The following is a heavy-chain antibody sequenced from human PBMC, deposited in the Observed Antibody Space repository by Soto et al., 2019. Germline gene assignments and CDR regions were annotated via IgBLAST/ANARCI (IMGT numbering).Heavy chain of an antibody. D-gene: IGHD3-22*01. V-gene: IGHV3-30*18. CDR3: AKDLIPAYYYDSSGYSTYYYGMDV. CDR1: GFTFSSYG. CDR2: ISYDGSNK. J-gene: IGHJ6*02. Sequence: GSLRLSCAASGFTFSSYGMHWVRQAPGKGLEWVAVISYDGSNKYYADSVKGRFTISRDNSKNTLYLQMNSLRAEDTAVYYCAKDLIPAYYYDSSGYSTYYYGMDVWGQGTTVTVSS.